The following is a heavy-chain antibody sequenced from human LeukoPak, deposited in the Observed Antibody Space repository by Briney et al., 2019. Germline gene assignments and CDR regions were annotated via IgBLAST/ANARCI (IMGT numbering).Heavy chain of an antibody. Sequence: GGSLRLSCTASGFTFSNYWMNWFRQAPGKGLEWVANIKRDGSERYYVDSVRGRFTISRDNAKNSLYLQVNNLRVEDTAVYYCEGGVTWGQGSMVTVSP. CDR3: EGGVT. V-gene: IGHV3-7*01. CDR1: GFTFSNYW. D-gene: IGHD5/OR15-5a*01. CDR2: IKRDGSER. J-gene: IGHJ3*01.